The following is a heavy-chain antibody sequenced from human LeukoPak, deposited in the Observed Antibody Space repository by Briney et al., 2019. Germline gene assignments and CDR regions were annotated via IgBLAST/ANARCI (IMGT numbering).Heavy chain of an antibody. V-gene: IGHV3-53*01. CDR1: GFTVSTNY. CDR2: FYSDGRT. CDR3: ARVAYCGGDCYSGPLAY. J-gene: IGHJ4*02. D-gene: IGHD2-21*02. Sequence: GGSLRLSCAASGFTVSTNYMTWVRQAPGKGLVWVSVFYSDGRTFYIDSVKGRFTISRDNSKNTVFLQMNSLRPEDTAVYYCARVAYCGGDCYSGPLAYWGQGTLVTVSS.